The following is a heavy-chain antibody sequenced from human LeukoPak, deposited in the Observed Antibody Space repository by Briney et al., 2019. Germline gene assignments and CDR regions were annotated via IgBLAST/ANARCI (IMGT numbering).Heavy chain of an antibody. CDR3: ARGDKRITMVRGVSYYYYYYMDV. CDR2: IIPIFGTP. D-gene: IGHD3-10*01. CDR1: GYTLTELS. J-gene: IGHJ6*03. V-gene: IGHV1-69*05. Sequence: GASVKVSCKVSGYTLTELSMHWVRQAPGKGLEWMGGIIPIFGTPNYAQKFQGRVTITTDESTNTAYMELSSLRSEDTAVYYCARGDKRITMVRGVSYYYYYYMDVWAKGTTVTVSS.